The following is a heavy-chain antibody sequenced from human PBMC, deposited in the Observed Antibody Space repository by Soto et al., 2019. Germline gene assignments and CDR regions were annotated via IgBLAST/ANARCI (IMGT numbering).Heavy chain of an antibody. J-gene: IGHJ4*02. CDR2: VYWDDDR. CDR1: GFSLNTNGVG. D-gene: IGHD6-13*01. CDR3: AHQRRYSGSWSCFDD. V-gene: IGHV2-5*02. Sequence: QITLKESGPPLVKPTETLTLTCSFSGFSLNTNGVGVAWIRQPPGKALEWLAVVYWDDDRRYRSSLKSRLTHTKDTAQNQVGLTMTNIDPVDTTTYYCAHQRRYSGSWSCFDDWGQGTLVTVSS.